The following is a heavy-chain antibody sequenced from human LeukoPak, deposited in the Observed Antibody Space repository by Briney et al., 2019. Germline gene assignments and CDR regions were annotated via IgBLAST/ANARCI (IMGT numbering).Heavy chain of an antibody. D-gene: IGHD3-16*01. CDR1: GGSISSGGYY. Sequence: SQTLSLTCTVSGGSISSGGYYWSWIRQHPGKGLQWLGYIYYSGSTDYNPSLKSRVTISVHTSKSQFSLKLSSVTAADTAIYYWARDPSTFYFDYWGQGDLVTVSS. V-gene: IGHV4-31*03. CDR3: ARDPSTFYFDY. J-gene: IGHJ4*02. CDR2: IYYSGST.